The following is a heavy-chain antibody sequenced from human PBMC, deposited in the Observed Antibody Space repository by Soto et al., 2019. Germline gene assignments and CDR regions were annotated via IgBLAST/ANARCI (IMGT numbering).Heavy chain of an antibody. CDR2: ISSSGSTI. CDR1: GFTFRDYY. J-gene: IGHJ4*02. Sequence: QVQLVESGGGLVKPGGSLRLSCAASGFTFRDYYMSWIRQAPGKGLEWDSYISSSGSTIYYADSVKGRFTVSRDNAKKTLCLQMNSQRVGVTADDHGERVTGGRRQPRGCFEYWGGGCLV. CDR3: ERVTGGRRQPRGCFEY. D-gene: IGHD1-26*01. V-gene: IGHV3-11*01.